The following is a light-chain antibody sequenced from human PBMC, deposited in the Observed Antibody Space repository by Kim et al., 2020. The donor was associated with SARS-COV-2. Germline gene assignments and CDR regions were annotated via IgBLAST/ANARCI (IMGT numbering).Light chain of an antibody. CDR1: QTIGIS. V-gene: IGKV3-11*01. Sequence: PGERAILSCRASQTIGISLGWYQHKLGQAPRLLIYDAANRAAGIPDRFSGGGSGTDFTLTISSLEPEDFAIYYCQQRNNWAPAVTFGGGTKVDIK. CDR3: QQRNNWAPAVT. CDR2: DAA. J-gene: IGKJ4*01.